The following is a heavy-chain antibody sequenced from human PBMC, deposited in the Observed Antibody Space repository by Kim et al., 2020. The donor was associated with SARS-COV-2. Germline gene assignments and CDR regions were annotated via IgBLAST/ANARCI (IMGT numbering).Heavy chain of an antibody. V-gene: IGHV4-34*01. J-gene: IGHJ4*02. CDR3: ARNGGVAGTDY. CDR2: T. D-gene: IGHD6-19*01. Sequence: TNYNTSLKSRVTISVDTSKNQVSLKLSSVTAADTAVYYCARNGGVAGTDYWGQGTLVTVSS.